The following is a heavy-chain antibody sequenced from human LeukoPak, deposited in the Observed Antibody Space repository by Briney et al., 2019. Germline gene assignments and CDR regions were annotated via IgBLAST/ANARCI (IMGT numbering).Heavy chain of an antibody. J-gene: IGHJ4*02. V-gene: IGHV3-30-3*01. CDR2: ISYDGSNK. Sequence: GGSLRLSCAASGFTFSSYAMHWVRQAPGKGLEWVAVISYDGSNKYYADSVKGRFTISRDNSKSTLYLQMNSLRAEDTAVYYCARTPGGDTAMVYFDYWGQGTLVTVSS. D-gene: IGHD5-18*01. CDR1: GFTFSSYA. CDR3: ARTPGGDTAMVYFDY.